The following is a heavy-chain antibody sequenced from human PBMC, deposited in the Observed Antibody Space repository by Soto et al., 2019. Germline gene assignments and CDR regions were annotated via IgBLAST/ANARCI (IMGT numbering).Heavy chain of an antibody. V-gene: IGHV3-30*18. CDR1: GFTFSSYA. CDR2: ISYDGSNK. J-gene: IGHJ4*02. D-gene: IGHD4-17*01. CDR3: AKKRHDDGDAHYFDY. Sequence: QVLLVESGGGVVQPGRSLRLSCAASGFTFSSYAMNWVRQTPGKGLEWVALISYDGSNKYYADSVKGRFTISRDNPKNTLYLQMNSLRAEDTPMYYCAKKRHDDGDAHYFDYWGQRTIVTVSS.